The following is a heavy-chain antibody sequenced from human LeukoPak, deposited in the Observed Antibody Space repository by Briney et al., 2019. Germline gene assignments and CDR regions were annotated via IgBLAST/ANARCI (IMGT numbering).Heavy chain of an antibody. D-gene: IGHD5-12*01. V-gene: IGHV3-30*04. J-gene: IGHJ4*02. Sequence: GGSLRLSCIAAGFTFNNYAMHWVRQAPGKGLEWVAVISYDGRNEYYADSVKGRFTISRDNSKNTLYLQMNSLRAEDTAVYYCARDRSSYEYYSDCWGQGTLVTVSS. CDR3: ARDRSSYEYYSDC. CDR2: ISYDGRNE. CDR1: GFTFNNYA.